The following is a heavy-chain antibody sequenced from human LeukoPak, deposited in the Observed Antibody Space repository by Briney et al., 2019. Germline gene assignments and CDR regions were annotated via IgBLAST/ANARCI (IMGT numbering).Heavy chain of an antibody. CDR1: GGSFSVYY. J-gene: IGHJ6*02. CDR2: INHSGST. V-gene: IGHV4-34*01. CDR3: ARVPLDIVLMVYASYGMDV. Sequence: PSETLSLTCAVYGGSFSVYYWSWIRQPPGKGLEWIGEINHSGSTNYNPSLKSRVTISVDTSKNQFSLKLSSVTAADTAVYYCARVPLDIVLMVYASYGMDVWGQGTTVTVSS. D-gene: IGHD2-8*01.